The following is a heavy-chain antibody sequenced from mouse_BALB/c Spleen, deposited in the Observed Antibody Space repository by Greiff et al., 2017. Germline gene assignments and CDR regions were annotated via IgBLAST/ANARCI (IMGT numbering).Heavy chain of an antibody. CDR2: IRNKANGYTT. V-gene: IGHV7-3*02. Sequence: EVKLMESGGGLVQPGGSLRLSCATSGFTFTDYYMSWVRQPPGKALEWLGFIRNKANGYTTEYSASVKGRFTISRDNSTSNLYLQMSTLRAEDSATYYCARDRGSDNYEGIAYWGQGTLVTVSA. J-gene: IGHJ3*01. CDR1: GFTFTDYY. D-gene: IGHD1-3*01. CDR3: ARDRGSDNYEGIAY.